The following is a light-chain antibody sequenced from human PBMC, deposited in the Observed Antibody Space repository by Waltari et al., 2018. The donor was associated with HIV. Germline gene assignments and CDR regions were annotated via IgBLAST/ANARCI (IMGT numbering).Light chain of an antibody. CDR2: DTT. CDR1: SSNIGAGYD. J-gene: IGLJ2*01. Sequence: QSVLTQPPSVSGAPGQRVTISCTGNSSNIGAGYDVHWYQQLPGKAPKLLISDTTTRPSGVPDRFSGSKSGTAASLAITGLRAEDEADYYCQSYPASLTVSLIFGGGTRLTVL. CDR3: QSYPASLTVSLI. V-gene: IGLV1-40*01.